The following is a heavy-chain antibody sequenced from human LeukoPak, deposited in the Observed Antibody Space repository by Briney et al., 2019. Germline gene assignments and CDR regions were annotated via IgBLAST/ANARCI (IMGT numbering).Heavy chain of an antibody. J-gene: IGHJ5*02. V-gene: IGHV1-69*04. Sequence: SVKVSRKASGGTFSSYTISWVRQAPGQGLEWMGRIIPILGIANYAQKFQGRVTITADKSTSTAYMELSSLRSEDTAVHYCARDSKYYDFWSGYSYNWFDPWGQGTLVTVSS. CDR2: IIPILGIA. D-gene: IGHD3-3*01. CDR3: ARDSKYYDFWSGYSYNWFDP. CDR1: GGTFSSYT.